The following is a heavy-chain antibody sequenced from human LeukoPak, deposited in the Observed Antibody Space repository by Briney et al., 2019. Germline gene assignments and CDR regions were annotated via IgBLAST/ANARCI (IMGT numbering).Heavy chain of an antibody. V-gene: IGHV4-34*01. J-gene: IGHJ6*02. Sequence: SETLSLTCAVYGGSFSGYYWSWIRQPPGKGLEWIGEINHSGSTNYNPSLKSRVTISVDTSKNQFSLKLSSVTAADTAVYYCARAGWQYQLPRSYYYGMDVWGQRTTVTVSS. CDR1: GGSFSGYY. CDR2: INHSGST. D-gene: IGHD2-2*01. CDR3: ARAGWQYQLPRSYYYGMDV.